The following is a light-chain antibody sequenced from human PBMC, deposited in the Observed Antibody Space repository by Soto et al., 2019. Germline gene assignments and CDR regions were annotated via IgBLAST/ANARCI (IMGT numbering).Light chain of an antibody. CDR1: QGITNR. CDR2: EGP. CDR3: QQANSFPNS. V-gene: IGKV1D-12*01. J-gene: IGKJ5*01. Sequence: DIQLTQSPSSVSASVGDRVTITCRASQGITNRLAWYQQKPGKAPKLLIYEGPSLQSGVPSRISGSRSGRDFPLSLSNLQPEDFATYYLQQANSFPNSLGQGTQREI.